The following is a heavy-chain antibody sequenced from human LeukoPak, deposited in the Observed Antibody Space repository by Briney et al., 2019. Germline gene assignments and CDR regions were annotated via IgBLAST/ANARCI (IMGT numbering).Heavy chain of an antibody. Sequence: GGSLKLSCEVSGLMFSTYDMNWVRQAPGKGLEWVANIKQDGTEKYYVDSVKGRFTISRDNAKNSLYLQMNSLRAEDTAVYYCAELGITMIGGVWGKGTTVTISS. D-gene: IGHD3-10*02. CDR2: IKQDGTEK. V-gene: IGHV3-7*01. CDR1: GLMFSTYD. CDR3: AELGITMIGGV. J-gene: IGHJ6*04.